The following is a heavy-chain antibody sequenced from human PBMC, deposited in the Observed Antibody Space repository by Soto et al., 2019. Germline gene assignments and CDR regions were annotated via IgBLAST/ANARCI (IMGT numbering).Heavy chain of an antibody. CDR2: ISGVGGTK. Sequence: EVQLLESGGGLVQPGGSLRLSCTGSGFIFSAYAMRWVRQAPGKGREWVASISGVGGTKYYAYSVKGRFTISRDNSKNTLYLQMNSLGGEDTAICYWAADMGYWGQGTLVPVSS. J-gene: IGHJ4*02. V-gene: IGHV3-23*01. CDR3: AADMGY. CDR1: GFIFSAYA. D-gene: IGHD2-15*01.